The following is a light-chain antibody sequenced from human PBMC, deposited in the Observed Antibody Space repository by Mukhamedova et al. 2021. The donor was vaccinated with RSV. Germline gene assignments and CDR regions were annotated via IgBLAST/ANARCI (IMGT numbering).Light chain of an antibody. J-gene: IGLJ2*01. V-gene: IGLV2-14*01. Sequence: NRPSGVSNRFSGSKSGSTASLTISGLQTEDEAIYYCGSYTSSLSSYVLFGGGTKLTVL. CDR3: GSYTSSLSSYVL.